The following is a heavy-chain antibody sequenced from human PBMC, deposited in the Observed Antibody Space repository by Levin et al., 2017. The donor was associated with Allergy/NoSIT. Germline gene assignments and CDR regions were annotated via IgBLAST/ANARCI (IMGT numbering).Heavy chain of an antibody. V-gene: IGHV4-59*08. CDR3: ARLGGYSYGWDAFHI. CDR1: GGSISTYY. J-gene: IGHJ3*02. Sequence: SETLSLTCTVSGGSISTYYWSWVRQSPGKGLEWIGYIYYSGNTKYKPSLKSRVIFSVDTSRNQFSLKLTSVTAADTAVYYCARLGGYSYGWDAFHIWGLGTMVTVSS. D-gene: IGHD5-18*01. CDR2: IYYSGNT.